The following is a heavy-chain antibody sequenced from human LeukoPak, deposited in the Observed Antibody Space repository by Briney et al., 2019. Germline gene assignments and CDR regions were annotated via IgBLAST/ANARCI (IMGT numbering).Heavy chain of an antibody. CDR3: ARDLTVTSTCWFDR. CDR1: GFTFSSYT. J-gene: IGHJ5*02. CDR2: ITGSSTYI. Sequence: PGGSLRLSCAVSGFTFSSYTMNWVRQAPGKGLEWVSSITGSSTYIYYADSVKGQFTISRDNAKNPLYLQMNSLRAEDTAVYYCARDLTVTSTCWFDRWGQGTLVTVSS. V-gene: IGHV3-21*01. D-gene: IGHD4-11*01.